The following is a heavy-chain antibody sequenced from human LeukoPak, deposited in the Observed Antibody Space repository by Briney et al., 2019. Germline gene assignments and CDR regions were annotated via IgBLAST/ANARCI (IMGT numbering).Heavy chain of an antibody. CDR3: ARVKEASAFDI. D-gene: IGHD5-12*01. Sequence: GGSLRLSCAASGFIFSNYAMNWVRQAPGKGLEWVSSISSSSRYRYYAASVKGRFTISRDNAKNSLYLQMNSLRAEDTAVYYCARVKEASAFDIWGQGTTVTVSS. CDR2: ISSSSRYR. J-gene: IGHJ3*02. CDR1: GFIFSNYA. V-gene: IGHV3-21*01.